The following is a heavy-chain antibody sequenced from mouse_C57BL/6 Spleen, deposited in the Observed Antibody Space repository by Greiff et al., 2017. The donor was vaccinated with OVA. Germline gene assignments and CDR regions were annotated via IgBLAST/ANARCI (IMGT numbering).Heavy chain of an antibody. CDR3: ARFPYYGYFDY. D-gene: IGHD1-1*01. CDR2: INPNNGGT. J-gene: IGHJ2*01. V-gene: IGHV1-26*01. Sequence: VQLQQSGPELVKPGASVKISCKASGYTFTDYYMNWVKQSHGKSLEWIGDINPNNGGTSYNQKFKGKATLTVDKSSSTAYMELRSLTSEDSAVYYCARFPYYGYFDYWGQGTTLTVSS. CDR1: GYTFTDYY.